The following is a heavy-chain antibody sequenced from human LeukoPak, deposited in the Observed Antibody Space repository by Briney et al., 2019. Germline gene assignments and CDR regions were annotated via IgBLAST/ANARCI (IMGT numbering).Heavy chain of an antibody. D-gene: IGHD5-24*01. J-gene: IGHJ4*02. Sequence: PSETLSLTCAAYGGSFSGYYWSWIRQPPGKGLEWIGEINHSGSTNYNPSLKSRVTISVDTSKNQFSLKLSSVTAADTAVYYCARVNREMATITPWGQGTLVTVSS. CDR1: GGSFSGYY. V-gene: IGHV4-34*01. CDR2: INHSGST. CDR3: ARVNREMATITP.